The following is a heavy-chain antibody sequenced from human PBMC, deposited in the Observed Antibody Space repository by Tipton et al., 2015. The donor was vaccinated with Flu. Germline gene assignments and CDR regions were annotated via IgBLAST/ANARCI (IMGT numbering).Heavy chain of an antibody. Sequence: QVQLVQSGAEVKKPGSSVKVSCKASGGTFSSYAISWVRQAPGQGLEWMGRIIPIFGTANYAQKFQGRVTITADESTSTAYMELSSLRSEDTAVYYCARVGGDYYDSGGYERLDYWGQGTLVTVSS. CDR2: IIPIFGTA. J-gene: IGHJ4*02. CDR3: ARVGGDYYDSGGYERLDY. D-gene: IGHD3-22*01. V-gene: IGHV1-69*18. CDR1: GGTFSSYA.